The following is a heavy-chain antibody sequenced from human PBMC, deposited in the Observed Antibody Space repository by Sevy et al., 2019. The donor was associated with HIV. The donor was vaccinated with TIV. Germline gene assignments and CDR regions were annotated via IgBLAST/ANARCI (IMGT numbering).Heavy chain of an antibody. J-gene: IGHJ6*02. D-gene: IGHD6-19*01. V-gene: IGHV3-30*18. Sequence: GGSLRLSCVASGFTFSNYGTHWVRQAPGKGLEWVAITSYNEGGENYADSVKGRFTISRDNSKNTVYLQMYRLTTEDTSVYYRAKDTGSSGYDHYGLDVWGQGTTVTVSS. CDR2: TSYNEGGE. CDR1: GFTFSNYG. CDR3: AKDTGSSGYDHYGLDV.